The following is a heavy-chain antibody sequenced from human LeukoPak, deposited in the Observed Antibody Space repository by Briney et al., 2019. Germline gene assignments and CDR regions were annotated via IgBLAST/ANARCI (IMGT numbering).Heavy chain of an antibody. Sequence: PSETLSLTCSVHGGSISSYYWSWIRQPPGKGLEWNGYIHYSGSTNYNPSLKSRVTISVDTPKNQFSLKLSSVTAADTAVYYCARVFFSGYEESAFDIWGQGTMVTVSS. D-gene: IGHD5-12*01. V-gene: IGHV4-59*01. CDR2: IHYSGST. CDR1: GGSISSYY. J-gene: IGHJ3*02. CDR3: ARVFFSGYEESAFDI.